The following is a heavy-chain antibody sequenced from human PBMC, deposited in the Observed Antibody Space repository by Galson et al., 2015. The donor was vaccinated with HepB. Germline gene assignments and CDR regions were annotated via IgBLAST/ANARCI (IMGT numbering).Heavy chain of an antibody. V-gene: IGHV5-10-1*01. D-gene: IGHD5-12*01. J-gene: IGHJ4*02. CDR2: IDPTDSYT. CDR3: ARTSSAYDYVDS. CDR1: GYSFSNYW. Sequence: QSGAEVKKPGESLRISCKGSGYSFSNYWITWVRQVPGKGLEWMGRIDPTDSYTNYSPSFRGHVTTSTDKSISTAYLQWSSLKASDTAIFYCARTSSAYDYVDSWGQGTLVTVSS.